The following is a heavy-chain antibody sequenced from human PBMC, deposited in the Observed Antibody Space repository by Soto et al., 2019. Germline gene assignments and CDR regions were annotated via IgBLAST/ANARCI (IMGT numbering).Heavy chain of an antibody. Sequence: QVQLVQSGAEVKKPGSSVKVSCKASGGTFSSYAISWVRQAPGQGLEWMGGIIPIFGTANYAQKFQGRVTITANESTSTAYMELSSLRSEDTAVYYCARDSYGPVAYYYYGMDVWGQGTTVTVSS. J-gene: IGHJ6*02. CDR2: IIPIFGTA. D-gene: IGHD5-18*01. V-gene: IGHV1-69*12. CDR3: ARDSYGPVAYYYYGMDV. CDR1: GGTFSSYA.